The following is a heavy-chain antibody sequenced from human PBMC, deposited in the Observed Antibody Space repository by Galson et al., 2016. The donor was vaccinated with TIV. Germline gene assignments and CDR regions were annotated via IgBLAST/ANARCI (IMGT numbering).Heavy chain of an antibody. D-gene: IGHD5-18*01. CDR2: IFPGDSQT. CDR3: ARHRGNPWIELCGDT. J-gene: IGHJ5*02. CDR1: GYKLSNYW. V-gene: IGHV5-51*01. Sequence: QSGAEVTKPGDSLKITCQASGYKLSNYWIGWVRQMPGKGLEWMAIIFPGDSQTRYSPSFEGQVTISADKSISAAYLHWNSLKASDTAMYYCARHRGNPWIELCGDTWRQGPQVTVSS.